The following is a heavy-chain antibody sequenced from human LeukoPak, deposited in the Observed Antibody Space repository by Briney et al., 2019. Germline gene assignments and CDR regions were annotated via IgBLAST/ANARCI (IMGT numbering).Heavy chain of an antibody. V-gene: IGHV4-34*01. D-gene: IGHD1-1*01. J-gene: IGHJ4*02. Sequence: SETLSLTCAVYGGSFSGYYWSWIRQPPGKGLEWIGEINHSGSTNYNPSLKSRVTKSVDTSKNQFSLKLSSVTAADTAVYYCARKRYAFDYWGQGTLVTVSS. CDR2: INHSGST. CDR3: ARKRYAFDY. CDR1: GGSFSGYY.